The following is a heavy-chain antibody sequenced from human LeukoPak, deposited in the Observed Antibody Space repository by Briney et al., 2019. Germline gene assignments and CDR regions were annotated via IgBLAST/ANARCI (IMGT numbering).Heavy chain of an antibody. D-gene: IGHD4-17*01. CDR3: VRGAFYGDYDY. CDR1: GGSISSYY. CDR2: IYYSGST. Sequence: SETLSLTCTVSGGSISSYYWSWIRQPPGKGLEWIGYIYYSGSTNYNPSLKSRVTISVDTSKNQFSLKLSSVTAADTAVYYCVRGAFYGDYDYWGQGTLVTVSS. J-gene: IGHJ4*02. V-gene: IGHV4-59*01.